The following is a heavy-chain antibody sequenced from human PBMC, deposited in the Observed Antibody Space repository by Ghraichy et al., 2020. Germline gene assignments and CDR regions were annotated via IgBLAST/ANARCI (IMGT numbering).Heavy chain of an antibody. J-gene: IGHJ4*02. D-gene: IGHD5-24*01. Sequence: ASVKVSCKASGYTFTGYYMHWVRQAPGQGLEWMGWINPNSGGTHYAQKFQGRVTMTRDTSISTVYMELSRLKSDDTAVYYCARDSGDGYNYEYWGQGTLVTVSS. V-gene: IGHV1-2*02. CDR2: INPNSGGT. CDR1: GYTFTGYY. CDR3: ARDSGDGYNYEY.